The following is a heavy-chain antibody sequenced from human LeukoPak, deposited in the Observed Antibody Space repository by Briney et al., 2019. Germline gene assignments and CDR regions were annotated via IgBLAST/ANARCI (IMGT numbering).Heavy chain of an antibody. CDR1: GGSFSGCY. CDR2: INHSGST. D-gene: IGHD3-10*01. J-gene: IGHJ5*02. Sequence: SETLSLTCAVYGGSFSGCYWSWIRQPPGKGLEWIGEINHSGSTNYNPSLKSRVTISVDTSKNQFSLKLTSVTAADTAVYYCARRLRFVGVWFDPWGQGTLVTVSS. V-gene: IGHV4-34*01. CDR3: ARRLRFVGVWFDP.